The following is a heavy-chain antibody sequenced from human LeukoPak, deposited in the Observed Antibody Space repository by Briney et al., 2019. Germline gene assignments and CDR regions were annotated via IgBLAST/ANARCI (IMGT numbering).Heavy chain of an antibody. D-gene: IGHD5-12*01. CDR2: IKQDGSEK. CDR1: GFTFSSYW. CDR3: ARDTGGGYSCYDC. J-gene: IGHJ4*02. Sequence: GGSLRLSCAASGFTFSSYWMTWIRQAPGKGLEWVANIKQDGSEKYYVDSVKGRVTISRDNAKNSLHLQMNSLRAEDTAVYYCARDTGGGYSCYDCWGQGTLVTVSS. V-gene: IGHV3-7*01.